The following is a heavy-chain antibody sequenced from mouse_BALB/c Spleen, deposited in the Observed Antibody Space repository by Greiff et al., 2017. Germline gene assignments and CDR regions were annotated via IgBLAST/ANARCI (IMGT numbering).Heavy chain of an antibody. J-gene: IGHJ3*01. CDR3: ARINLPKYGNWFAY. D-gene: IGHD2-10*02. V-gene: IGHV1-85*01. Sequence: VQLQQSGAELVKPGASVKLSFKASGYTFTSYDINWVRQRPEQGLEWIGWIFPGDGSTKYNEKFKGKATLTTDKSSSTAYMQLSRLTSEDSAVYYCARINLPKYGNWFAYWGQGTLVTVSA. CDR2: IFPGDGST. CDR1: GYTFTSYD.